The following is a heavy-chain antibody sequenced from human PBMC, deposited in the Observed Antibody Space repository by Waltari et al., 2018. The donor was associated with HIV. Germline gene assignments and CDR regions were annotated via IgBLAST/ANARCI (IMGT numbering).Heavy chain of an antibody. Sequence: EIQLLESVGGSLQPGESLRLSCGGSGFSFKSQAASWVRQAPGKGRGWGAAMRGGCSDSFYEDAVRGRFTISRGTSKDKRFPQLNSLGPEDPATYFCATSWGDCGSGGCYYPFEYWGQGTLVTVSS. D-gene: IGHD2-2*01. J-gene: IGHJ4*02. CDR3: ATSWGDCGSGGCYYPFEY. CDR1: GFSFKSQA. CDR2: MRGGCSDS. V-gene: IGHV3-23*01.